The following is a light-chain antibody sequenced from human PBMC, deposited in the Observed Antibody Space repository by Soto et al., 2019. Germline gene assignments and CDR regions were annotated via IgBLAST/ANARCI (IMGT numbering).Light chain of an antibody. V-gene: IGLV1-44*01. Sequence: QALLSQPRAASGTPGQGVTISCSGSSSNIGGNNVNWYQQLPGTAPKLLIYSNSQRPSGVPDRFSGSKSGTSAALAISGLQSEDQADYYCASWDESGPYVFGPGTKVTVL. J-gene: IGLJ1*01. CDR2: SNS. CDR1: SSNIGGNN. CDR3: ASWDESGPYV.